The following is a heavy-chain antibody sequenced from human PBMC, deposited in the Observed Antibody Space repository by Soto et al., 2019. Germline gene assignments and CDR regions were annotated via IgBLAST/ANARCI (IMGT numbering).Heavy chain of an antibody. D-gene: IGHD2-2*01. V-gene: IGHV3-23*01. CDR3: AKDPDYIVVVPAASGMNWFDP. CDR2: ISGSGGST. Sequence: GGSLRLSCAASGFTFSSYAMSWVRQAPGKGLEWVSAISGSGGSTYYADSVKGRFTISRDNSKNTLYLQMNSLRAEDTAVYYCAKDPDYIVVVPAASGMNWFDPWGQGTLVTVSS. J-gene: IGHJ5*02. CDR1: GFTFSSYA.